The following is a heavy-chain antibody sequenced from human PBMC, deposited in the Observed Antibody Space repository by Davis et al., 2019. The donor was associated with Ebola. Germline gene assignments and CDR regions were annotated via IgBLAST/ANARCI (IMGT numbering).Heavy chain of an antibody. V-gene: IGHV4-39*01. D-gene: IGHD6-13*01. CDR1: GFTFSDYY. CDR2: IYYSGST. J-gene: IGHJ4*02. Sequence: PGGSLRLSCAASGFTFSDYYMSWIRQPPGKGLEWIGSIYYSGSTYYNPSLKSRVTISVDTSKNQFSLKLSSVTAADTAVYYCARLTIAAAGTTPYWGQGTLVTVSS. CDR3: ARLTIAAAGTTPY.